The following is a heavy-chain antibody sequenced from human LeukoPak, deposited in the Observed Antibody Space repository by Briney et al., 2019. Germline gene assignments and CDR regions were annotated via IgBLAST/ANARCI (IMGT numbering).Heavy chain of an antibody. CDR1: GYSISSGYY. V-gene: IGHV4-38-2*01. CDR2: IYHSGST. Sequence: SETLSLTCAVSGYSISSGYYWGWIRQPPGKGLEWIGSIYHSGSTYYNPSLKSRVTISVDTSKNQFSLKLSSVTAADTAVCYCVGAAADRTYFDYWGQGTLVTVSS. J-gene: IGHJ4*02. D-gene: IGHD2-2*01. CDR3: VGAAADRTYFDY.